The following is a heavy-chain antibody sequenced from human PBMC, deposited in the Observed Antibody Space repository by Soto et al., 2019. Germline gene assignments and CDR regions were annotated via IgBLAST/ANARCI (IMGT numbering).Heavy chain of an antibody. V-gene: IGHV1-69*02. J-gene: IGHJ4*02. D-gene: IGHD2-21*02. CDR2: IIPILGIA. Sequence: QVQLVQSGAEVKKPGSSVKVSCKASGGTFSSYTISWVRQAPGQGLEWRGRIIPILGIANYAQKFQGRVRITADKSTSTAYMELSSLRSDDTAVYDCARDDGLAYCGGDCYSWGQGTLVTVSS. CDR1: GGTFSSYT. CDR3: ARDDGLAYCGGDCYS.